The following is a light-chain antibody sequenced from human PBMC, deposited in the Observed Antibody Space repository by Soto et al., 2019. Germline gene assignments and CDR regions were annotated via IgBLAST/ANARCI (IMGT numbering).Light chain of an antibody. J-gene: IGLJ1*01. V-gene: IGLV2-11*01. CDR1: SSDVGGYNY. Sequence: QSALTQPRSVSGSPGQSVTISCTVTSSDVGGYNYVSWYQQHPGKAPKLMIYDVSKRPSGVPDRFSGSKSGNMASLTISGLQAEDEADYYCCSYAGSYTFPYVFGTGTKLTVL. CDR3: CSYAGSYTFPYV. CDR2: DVS.